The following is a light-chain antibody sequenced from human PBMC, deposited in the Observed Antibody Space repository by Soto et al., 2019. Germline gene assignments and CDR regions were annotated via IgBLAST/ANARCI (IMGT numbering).Light chain of an antibody. CDR2: DSS. J-gene: IGKJ4*01. Sequence: EVVMTQSPALLSVSPGERVTLSCRASQTVTNNLAWYQQRPGQAPRLLIYDSSSRATGVPARFSGRGSGTDFTLTISRLEPEDGAVYYCQQYNNWLLTFGGGTKVDIK. CDR3: QQYNNWLLT. CDR1: QTVTNN. V-gene: IGKV3-15*01.